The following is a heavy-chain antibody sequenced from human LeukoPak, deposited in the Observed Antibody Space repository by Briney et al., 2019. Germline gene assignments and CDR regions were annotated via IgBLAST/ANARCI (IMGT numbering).Heavy chain of an antibody. CDR3: ARGLYYYDSSGSTSREADAFDI. CDR1: GDSISSGTFY. CDR2: INHSGST. D-gene: IGHD3-22*01. Sequence: SSETLSLTCTVSGDSISSGTFYWGWVRQPPGKGLEWIGEINHSGSTNYNPSLKSRVTISVDTSKNQFSLKLSSVTAADTAVYYCARGLYYYDSSGSTSREADAFDIWGQGTMVTVSS. J-gene: IGHJ3*02. V-gene: IGHV4-39*07.